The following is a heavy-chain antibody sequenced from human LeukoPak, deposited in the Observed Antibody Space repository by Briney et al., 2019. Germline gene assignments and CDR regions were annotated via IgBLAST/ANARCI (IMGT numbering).Heavy chain of an antibody. Sequence: PGGSLRLSCAASGFTFSSYSMNWVRQAPGKGLEWVAVIRYGGSNKYYADSVKGRFTISRDNSKNTLYLQMNSLRAEDTAVYYCATATCSSSAELDYWGQGTLVTVSS. CDR1: GFTFSSYS. J-gene: IGHJ4*02. CDR2: IRYGGSNK. V-gene: IGHV3-30*02. CDR3: ATATCSSSAELDY. D-gene: IGHD6-6*01.